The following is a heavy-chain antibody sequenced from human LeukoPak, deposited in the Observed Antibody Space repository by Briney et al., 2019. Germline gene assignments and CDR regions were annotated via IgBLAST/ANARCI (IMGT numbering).Heavy chain of an antibody. CDR1: GGSISSYN. Sequence: SGTLSLTCTVSGGSISSYNWSWIRQPPRKGLEWIGYIYYNGSTNYNPSLKSRVSISLDTSNNHASLKVSSVTAADTAVYYCARQGYPYYHYGMDVWGQGTSVTVSS. CDR2: IYYNGST. V-gene: IGHV4-59*08. CDR3: ARQGYPYYHYGMDV. D-gene: IGHD6-13*01. J-gene: IGHJ6*02.